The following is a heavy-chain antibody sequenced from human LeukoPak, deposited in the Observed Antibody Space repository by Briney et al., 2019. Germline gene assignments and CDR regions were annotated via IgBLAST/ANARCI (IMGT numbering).Heavy chain of an antibody. Sequence: GGSLRLSCAASDFNFNNYAMSWVRQAPGKGLEWVAAISATDAATWYADSVAGRFTISRDNSKNTLYLRMYSLRAEDTAVYYCAKGRIDVDEIWAYWGQGTLVTVSS. D-gene: IGHD3-16*01. J-gene: IGHJ4*02. CDR3: AKGRIDVDEIWAY. V-gene: IGHV3-23*01. CDR2: ISATDAAT. CDR1: DFNFNNYA.